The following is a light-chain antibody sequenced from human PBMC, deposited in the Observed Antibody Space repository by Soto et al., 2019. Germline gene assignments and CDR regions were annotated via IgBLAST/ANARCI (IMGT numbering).Light chain of an antibody. CDR1: QSVSSSY. J-gene: IGKJ1*01. CDR2: GAS. V-gene: IGKV3-20*01. CDR3: QQYGSSPWT. Sequence: IALTQSPGTLSLSPGERPTLSCRASQSVSSSYLAWYQQKPGQAPRLLIYGASSRATGIPDRFSGSGSGTDFTLTISRLEPEDFAVYYCQQYGSSPWTFGQGTEVDIK.